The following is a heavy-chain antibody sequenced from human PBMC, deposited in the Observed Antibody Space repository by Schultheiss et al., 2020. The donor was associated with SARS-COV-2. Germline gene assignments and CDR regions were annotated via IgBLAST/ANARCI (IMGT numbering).Heavy chain of an antibody. CDR1: GFTFSSYW. D-gene: IGHD2-21*01. CDR3: ARDLSKIVVVIAILIWYFDL. V-gene: IGHV3-74*01. J-gene: IGHJ2*01. Sequence: GGSLRLSCAASGFTFSSYWMHWVRQAPGRGLEWVSGIGWNSASIGYADSVKGRFTISRDNAKNSLYLQMNSLRAEDTAVYYCARDLSKIVVVIAILIWYFDLWGRGTLVTVSS. CDR2: IGWNSASI.